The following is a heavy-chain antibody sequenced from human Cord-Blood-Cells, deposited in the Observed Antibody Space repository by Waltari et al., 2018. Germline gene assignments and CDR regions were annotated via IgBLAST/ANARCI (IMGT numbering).Heavy chain of an antibody. Sequence: QVQLQQWGAGLLKPSETLSLTCAVYGGSFSGYYWIWIRQPPGKGLEWIGEINHSGSTNYNPSLKSRVTISVDTSKNQFSLKLSSVTAADTAVYYCARDWGGSYWYFDLWGRGTLVTVSS. J-gene: IGHJ2*01. CDR1: GGSFSGYY. CDR3: ARDWGGSYWYFDL. CDR2: INHSGST. D-gene: IGHD7-27*01. V-gene: IGHV4-34*01.